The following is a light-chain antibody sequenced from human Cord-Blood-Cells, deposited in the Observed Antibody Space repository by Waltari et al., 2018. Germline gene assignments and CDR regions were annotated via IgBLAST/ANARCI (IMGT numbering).Light chain of an antibody. V-gene: IGLV2-8*01. Sequence: QSALTQPPSASGSPGQSVTISCTGTISDVGGYNYVSWYQQHPGKAPKLMIYEVSKRPSGVPDRFSGSKSGNTASLTVSGLQAEDEADYYCSSYAGGYVFGTGTKVTVL. J-gene: IGLJ1*01. CDR3: SSYAGGYV. CDR2: EVS. CDR1: ISDVGGYNY.